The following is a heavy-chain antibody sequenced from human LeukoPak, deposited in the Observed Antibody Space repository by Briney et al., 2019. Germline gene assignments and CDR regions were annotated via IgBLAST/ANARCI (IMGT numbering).Heavy chain of an antibody. CDR2: IYTSGST. CDR3: ASTTLDYYDSSGPPFDY. CDR1: RGSISSGSYY. J-gene: IGHJ4*02. V-gene: IGHV4-61*02. D-gene: IGHD3-22*01. Sequence: PSETLSLTCTVSRGSISSGSYYWSWIRQPAGKGLEWIGRIYTSGSTNYNPSLKSRVTISVDTSKNQFSLKLSSVTAADTAVYYCASTTLDYYDSSGPPFDYWGQGTLVTVSS.